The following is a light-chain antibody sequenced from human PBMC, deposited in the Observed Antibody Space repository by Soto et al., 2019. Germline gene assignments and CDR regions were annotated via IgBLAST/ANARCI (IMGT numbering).Light chain of an antibody. CDR1: DSNIGRNF. CDR2: EDT. J-gene: IGLJ3*02. Sequence: QSVLTQPPSVSAAPGQKVTISCSGSDSNIGRNFVSWYRQHPGKAPQVLIYEDTKRPSGVSFRFSASKSGKTASLTISGLQAEDEADYHCCSYAGNRTFVFGGGTKVTVL. V-gene: IGLV2-23*02. CDR3: CSYAGNRTFV.